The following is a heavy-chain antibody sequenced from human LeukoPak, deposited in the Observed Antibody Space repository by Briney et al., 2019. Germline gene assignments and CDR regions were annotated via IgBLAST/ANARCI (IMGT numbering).Heavy chain of an antibody. CDR3: ARHQSGRRYDALDV. CDR1: GYSFTTYW. Sequence: GESLKISCKTSGYSFTTYWIDWVRQMPGKGLEWMGIIYPGDSDTTYSPSFQGQVTISVDKSTSTAYLQWTSLKASDTAMYYCARHQSGRRYDALDVWGQRTMVTVSS. V-gene: IGHV5-51*01. D-gene: IGHD3-3*01. J-gene: IGHJ3*01. CDR2: IYPGDSDT.